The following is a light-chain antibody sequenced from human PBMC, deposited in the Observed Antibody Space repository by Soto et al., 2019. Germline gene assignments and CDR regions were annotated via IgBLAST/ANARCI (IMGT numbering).Light chain of an antibody. CDR2: DVS. J-gene: IGLJ2*01. Sequence: QSALTQPASVSGSPGQSIAISCTGTSHDVGGYNYVSWYQQHPGKAPKLMIYDVSARPSGVSNRFSGSKSDDTASLSISGLQAEDEADYYCSSYTSSSTVVFGGGTKFTVL. CDR1: SHDVGGYNY. V-gene: IGLV2-14*01. CDR3: SSYTSSSTVV.